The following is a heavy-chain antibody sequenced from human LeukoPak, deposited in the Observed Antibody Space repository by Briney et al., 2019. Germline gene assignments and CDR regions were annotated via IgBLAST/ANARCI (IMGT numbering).Heavy chain of an antibody. CDR3: VKEGDYGYYFDY. Sequence: GGSLRLSCSASGFTFSSYAMDWVRQAPGKGLEYVSTISSNGGSTYYADSVKGRSTISRDDSKNTLYLRMSSLRAEDAAVYYCVKEGDYGYYFDYWGQGTLVTVSS. CDR2: ISSNGGST. J-gene: IGHJ4*02. V-gene: IGHV3-64D*06. CDR1: GFTFSSYA. D-gene: IGHD3-16*01.